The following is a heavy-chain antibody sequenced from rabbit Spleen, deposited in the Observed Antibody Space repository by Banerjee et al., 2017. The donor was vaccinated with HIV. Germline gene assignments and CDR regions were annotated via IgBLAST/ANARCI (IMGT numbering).Heavy chain of an antibody. CDR2: IYTGSSGST. D-gene: IGHD8-1*01. J-gene: IGHJ6*01. V-gene: IGHV1S40*01. CDR3: ARDTGSSFSSYGMDL. CDR1: GIDFSSYYY. Sequence: QQLEESGGGLVKPGGTLTLTCKASGIDFSSYYYMCWVRQAPGKGLEWIGCIYTGSSGSTYYASWAKGRFTISKTSSTTVTLQMTSLTAADTATYFCARDTGSSFSSYGMDLWGPGTLVTVS.